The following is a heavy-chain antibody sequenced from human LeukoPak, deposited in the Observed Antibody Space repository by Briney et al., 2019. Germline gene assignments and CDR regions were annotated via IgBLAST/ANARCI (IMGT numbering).Heavy chain of an antibody. D-gene: IGHD3-22*01. V-gene: IGHV3-66*04. J-gene: IGHJ4*02. Sequence: PGGSLRLSCAASGFTVSSNYMSWVRQAPGKGLEWVSVTYSDGSTYYADSVRGRFTISRDSSKNTLYLQMNSLRAEDTAVYYCARLGNSGYYSYWGQGTLVTVSS. CDR1: GFTVSSNY. CDR2: TYSDGST. CDR3: ARLGNSGYYSY.